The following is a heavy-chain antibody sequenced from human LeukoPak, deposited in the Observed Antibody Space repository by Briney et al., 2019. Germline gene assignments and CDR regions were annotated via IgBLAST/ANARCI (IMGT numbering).Heavy chain of an antibody. CDR2: IYYSGST. CDR3: ARDVVVTAINSQYYYYGMDV. J-gene: IGHJ6*02. D-gene: IGHD2-21*02. CDR1: GGSISSYY. V-gene: IGHV4-59*12. Sequence: SETLSLTCTVSGGSISSYYWSWIRQPPGKGLEWIGYIYYSGSTNYNPSLKSRVTMSVDTSKSQFSLKLSSVTAADTAVYYCARDVVVTAINSQYYYYGMDVWGQGTTVTVSS.